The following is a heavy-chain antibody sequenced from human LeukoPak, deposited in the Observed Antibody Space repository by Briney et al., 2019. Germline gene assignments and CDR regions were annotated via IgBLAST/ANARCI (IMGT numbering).Heavy chain of an antibody. Sequence: SSETLSLTCTVSGDSIRNDDYYWSWIRQPPGKGLEWIGYVYYSGSTYYNPSLKSRVTISVDMSKNQFSLKLTSVTAADTAVYYCARAVTVGYDYDYWGQGTLVTASS. CDR3: ARAVTVGYDYDY. CDR1: GDSIRNDDYY. V-gene: IGHV4-30-4*01. J-gene: IGHJ4*02. D-gene: IGHD4-23*01. CDR2: VYYSGST.